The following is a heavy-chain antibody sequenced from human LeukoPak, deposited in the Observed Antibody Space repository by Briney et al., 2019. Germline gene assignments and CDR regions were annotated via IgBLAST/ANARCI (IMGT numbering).Heavy chain of an antibody. V-gene: IGHV4-59*01. CDR2: IYYSGST. Sequence: PSETLSLTCTVSGGSISSYYWSWIRQPPGKGLEWIGYIYYSGSTNYNPSLKSRVTISVDTSKNQFSLKLSSVTAADTAVYYCASTSLEMATDYWGQGTLVTVSS. CDR3: ASTSLEMATDY. D-gene: IGHD5-24*01. J-gene: IGHJ4*02. CDR1: GGSISSYY.